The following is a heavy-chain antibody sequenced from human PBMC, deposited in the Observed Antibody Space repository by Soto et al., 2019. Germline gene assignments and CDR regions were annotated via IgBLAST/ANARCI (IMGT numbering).Heavy chain of an antibody. Sequence: GASVKVSCKASGGTFSSYAISWVRQAPGQGLEWMGGIIPIFGTANYAQKFQGRVTITADESTSTAYMELSSLRSEDTAVYYCARERSPYSSSWYAGNWFDPWGQGTLVTV. V-gene: IGHV1-69*13. D-gene: IGHD6-13*01. CDR1: GGTFSSYA. J-gene: IGHJ5*02. CDR3: ARERSPYSSSWYAGNWFDP. CDR2: IIPIFGTA.